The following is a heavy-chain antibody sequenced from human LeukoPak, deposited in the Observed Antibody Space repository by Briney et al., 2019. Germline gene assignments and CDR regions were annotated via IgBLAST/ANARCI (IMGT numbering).Heavy chain of an antibody. CDR1: GFTFDDYA. Sequence: GGSLRLSCAASGFTFDDYAMHWVRQAPGKGLEWVSVIYSGGSTYYADSVKGRFTISRDNSKNTLYLQMNSLRAEDTAVYYCARVEGAAAGHNWFDPWGQGTLVTVSS. CDR2: IYSGGST. J-gene: IGHJ5*02. CDR3: ARVEGAAAGHNWFDP. V-gene: IGHV3-53*01. D-gene: IGHD6-13*01.